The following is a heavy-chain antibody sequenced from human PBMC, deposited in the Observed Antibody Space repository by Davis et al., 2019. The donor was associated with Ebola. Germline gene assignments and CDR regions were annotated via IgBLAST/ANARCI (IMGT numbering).Heavy chain of an antibody. D-gene: IGHD3-3*01. CDR2: LYDSGST. J-gene: IGHJ4*02. CDR3: ARYDFWSGQGFDY. V-gene: IGHV4-39*01. CDR1: GGSISDRRYY. Sequence: MPSETLSLTCTVSGGSISDRRYYWGWIRQPPGKGLEWIGHLYDSGSTSYNPSLKSRVTISVDTSTNQFSLKLNSVTAADTAVYYCARYDFWSGQGFDYWGQGTLATVSS.